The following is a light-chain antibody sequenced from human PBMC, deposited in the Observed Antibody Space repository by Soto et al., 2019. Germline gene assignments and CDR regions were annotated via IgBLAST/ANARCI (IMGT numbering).Light chain of an antibody. J-gene: IGKJ4*01. CDR3: QQYNNWPPLT. V-gene: IGKV3-15*01. CDR2: GAS. CDR1: QSVSRN. Sequence: EIVMTQSPATLSVSPGERATLSCRASQSVSRNLAWYQQKPGQAPRLLIYGASTRTTGIPARLSGSGSWTEFTLTISSLLYEDFVVYYYQQYNNWPPLTFGGGTKVEIK.